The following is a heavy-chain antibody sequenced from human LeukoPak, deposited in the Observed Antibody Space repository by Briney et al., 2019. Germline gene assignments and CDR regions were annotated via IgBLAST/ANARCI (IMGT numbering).Heavy chain of an antibody. CDR1: GKSLIDVS. CDR2: FDPDDGET. CDR3: AADTQTTAVPATDH. J-gene: IGHJ4*02. V-gene: IGHV1-24*01. Sequence: ASVKVSCKVSGKSLIDVSMYWLRQAPGEGLEWMGGFDPDDGETSYAQRFQGRLTITEDTSTDTAYMELTDLRSDETAVYYCAADTQTTAVPATDHWGQGTLVTVSS. D-gene: IGHD1-1*01.